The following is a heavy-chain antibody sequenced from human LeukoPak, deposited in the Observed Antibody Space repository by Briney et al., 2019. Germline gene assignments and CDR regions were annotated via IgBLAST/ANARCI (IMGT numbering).Heavy chain of an antibody. CDR1: GFTFSSYE. CDR2: ISSSGSTI. Sequence: KTGGSLRLSCAASGFTFSSYEMNWVRQAPGKGLEWVSDISSSGSTIYYADSVKGRFNISRDNAKNSLYLQMNSLRAEDTAVYYCASRTREAVAGTGGGAFDIWGQGTMVTVSS. CDR3: ASRTREAVAGTGGGAFDI. D-gene: IGHD6-19*01. V-gene: IGHV3-48*03. J-gene: IGHJ3*02.